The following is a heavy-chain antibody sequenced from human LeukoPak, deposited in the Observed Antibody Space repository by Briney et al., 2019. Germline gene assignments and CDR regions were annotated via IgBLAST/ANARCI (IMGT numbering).Heavy chain of an antibody. CDR3: AKDKPIIVLPTAVDAFDI. Sequence: GGSLRLSCAASGFTFSNYAMSWVRQAPGKGLEWVSAISGSGGSTYYADSVKGRFTISRDNSKNTLYLQMNSLRAEDTAVYYCAKDKPIIVLPTAVDAFDIWGQGTVVTVSS. CDR1: GFTFSNYA. V-gene: IGHV3-23*01. J-gene: IGHJ3*02. D-gene: IGHD2-2*01. CDR2: ISGSGGST.